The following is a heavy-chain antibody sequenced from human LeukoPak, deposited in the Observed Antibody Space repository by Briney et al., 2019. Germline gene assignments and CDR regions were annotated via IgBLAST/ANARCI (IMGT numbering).Heavy chain of an antibody. D-gene: IGHD3-10*01. V-gene: IGHV3-7*01. CDR3: ARVPAVQGVIDYYYGMDV. Sequence: GGSLRLSCGASGFTFSSNWMSWVRQAPGKGLEWVANIKQDGSEKYYVDSVKGRFTISRDNAKNSLYLQMNSLRVEDTAVYYCARVPAVQGVIDYYYGMDVWGQGTTVTVSS. J-gene: IGHJ6*02. CDR2: IKQDGSEK. CDR1: GFTFSSNW.